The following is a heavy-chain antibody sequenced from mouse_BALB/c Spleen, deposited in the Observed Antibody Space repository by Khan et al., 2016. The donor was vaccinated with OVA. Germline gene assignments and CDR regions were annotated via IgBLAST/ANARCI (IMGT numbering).Heavy chain of an antibody. J-gene: IGHJ4*01. Sequence: QIQLVQSGPELKKPGETVKISCKASGYTFTNYGMNWVKQAPGKGLKWMGWINTYTGEPTYADDFKGRFAFSLETSASTAYLQINTLKNEDTATYCCTRRISYFALDYWGQGTSVTVSS. CDR2: INTYTGEP. CDR3: TRRISYFALDY. V-gene: IGHV9-3-1*01. CDR1: GYTFTNYG. D-gene: IGHD2-4*01.